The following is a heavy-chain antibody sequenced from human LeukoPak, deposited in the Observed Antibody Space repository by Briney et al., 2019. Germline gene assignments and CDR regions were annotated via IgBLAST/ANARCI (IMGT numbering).Heavy chain of an antibody. D-gene: IGHD6-13*01. V-gene: IGHV4-61*02. J-gene: IGHJ3*02. Sequence: SETLSLTCTVSGGSISSGSYYWSWIRRPAGKGLEWIVRIYTSGSTNYNPSLKSRVTISVDTSKNQFSLKLSSVTAADPAVYYCAREKGRSWYTDAFDIWGQGTMVTVSS. CDR1: GGSISSGSYY. CDR3: AREKGRSWYTDAFDI. CDR2: IYTSGST.